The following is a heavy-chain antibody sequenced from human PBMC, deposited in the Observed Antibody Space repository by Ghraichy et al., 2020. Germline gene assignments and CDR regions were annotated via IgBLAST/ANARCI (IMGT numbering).Heavy chain of an antibody. CDR2: ISAYNGNT. V-gene: IGHV1-18*01. J-gene: IGHJ4*02. CDR3: ARDRFEYYDLLTGYPLFDY. Sequence: ASVKVSCKASGYIFNSYGISWVRQAPGQGPEWMGWISAYNGNTNYEQRFQGRVTMTTERSTSTAYMELRSLRSDDTAVYYCARDRFEYYDLLTGYPLFDYWGQGTLVTVSS. D-gene: IGHD3-9*01. CDR1: GYIFNSYG.